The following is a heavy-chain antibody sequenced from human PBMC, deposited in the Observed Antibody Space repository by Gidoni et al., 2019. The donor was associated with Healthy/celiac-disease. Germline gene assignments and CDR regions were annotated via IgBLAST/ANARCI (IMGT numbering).Heavy chain of an antibody. V-gene: IGHV1-69*01. CDR3: ARGGSRINIDGVVIPYYYYYYGMDV. J-gene: IGHJ6*02. Sequence: QVQLVQSGAEVKKPGSSVKVSCKASGGTFSSYAISWVRQAPGQGLEWMGGIIPIFGTANYAQKFQGRVTITADESTSTAYMELSSLRSEDTAVYYCARGGSRINIDGVVIPYYYYYYGMDVWGQGTTVTVSS. CDR2: IIPIFGTA. D-gene: IGHD3-3*01. CDR1: GGTFSSYA.